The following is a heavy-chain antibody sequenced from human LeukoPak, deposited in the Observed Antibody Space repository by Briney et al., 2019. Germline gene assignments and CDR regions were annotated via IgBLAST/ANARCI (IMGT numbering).Heavy chain of an antibody. D-gene: IGHD6-13*01. Sequence: PGGSLRLSCAASGFTFSIYAMAWVRQAPGKGLEWVSVISGSGSSTYYADSVKGRFTISRDNSKKTVYLQMNSLRAEDTAVYYCAKDYSRAAVGTHFDYWGQGTLVTVSS. J-gene: IGHJ4*02. CDR2: ISGSGSST. V-gene: IGHV3-23*01. CDR1: GFTFSIYA. CDR3: AKDYSRAAVGTHFDY.